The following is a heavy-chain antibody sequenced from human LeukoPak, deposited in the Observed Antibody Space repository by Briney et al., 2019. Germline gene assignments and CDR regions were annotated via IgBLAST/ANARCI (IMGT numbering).Heavy chain of an antibody. D-gene: IGHD6-6*01. V-gene: IGHV3-21*03. CDR2: ISSSSSYI. J-gene: IGHJ4*02. CDR1: GFTFSSFT. Sequence: GGSLRLSCAASGFTFSSFTMNWVRQAPGKGLEWVSSISSSSSYIYSTDSVKGRFTISRDNARNSLYLRMNSLRAEDTAVYYCARDPGAYCSSPIDYWGQGTLVTVSS. CDR3: ARDPGAYCSSPIDY.